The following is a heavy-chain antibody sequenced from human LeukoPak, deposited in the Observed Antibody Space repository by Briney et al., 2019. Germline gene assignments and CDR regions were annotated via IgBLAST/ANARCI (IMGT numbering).Heavy chain of an antibody. CDR1: GFTFSSYW. J-gene: IGHJ4*02. D-gene: IGHD1-26*01. CDR2: IKQDGSEK. V-gene: IGHV3-7*01. CDR3: ARDKIVGATHFDY. Sequence: WGSLRLSCAASGFTFSSYWMSWVRQAPGKGLEWVANIKQDGSEKYYVDSVKGRFTISRDNAKNSLYLQMNSLRAEDTAVYYCARDKIVGATHFDYWGQGTLVTVSS.